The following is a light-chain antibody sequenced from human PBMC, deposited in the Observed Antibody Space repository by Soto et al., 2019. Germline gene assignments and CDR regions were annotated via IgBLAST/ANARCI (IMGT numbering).Light chain of an antibody. CDR1: SSNIGAGYA. CDR2: GNT. CDR3: QSYDSSLTGVL. Sequence: QPVLTQPPSVSGAPGQRVIISCTGSSSNIGAGYAVHWYQQLPGTAPKLLIYGNTNRPSGVPDRFSGSKSGTSASLAITGLQAEEEADYFCQSYDSSLTGVLFGGGTKVTVL. V-gene: IGLV1-40*01. J-gene: IGLJ2*01.